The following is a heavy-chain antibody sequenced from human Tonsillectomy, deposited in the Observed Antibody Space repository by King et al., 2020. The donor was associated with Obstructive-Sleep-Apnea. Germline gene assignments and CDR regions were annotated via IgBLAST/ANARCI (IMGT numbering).Heavy chain of an antibody. Sequence: VQLQESGPGLVKPSQTLSLTCTVSGVSINSGGYSWSWIRQHPGKGLEWIGYIYHSGNTYYNPSLKSRITISVDTSKNQFSLKLSSVTAADTAVYYCVASEWELPLGYWGQGTLAT. D-gene: IGHD1-26*01. CDR2: IYHSGNT. CDR1: GVSINSGGYS. CDR3: VASEWELPLGY. J-gene: IGHJ4*02. V-gene: IGHV4-31*03.